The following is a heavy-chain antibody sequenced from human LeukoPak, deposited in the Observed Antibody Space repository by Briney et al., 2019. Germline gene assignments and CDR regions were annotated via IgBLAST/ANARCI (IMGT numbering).Heavy chain of an antibody. Sequence: GGSLRLSCAASGFTFSSYSMNWVRQAPGKGLEWVSSISSSSSYIYYADSVKGRFTISRDNAKNSLYLQMNSLRAEDTAVYYCARYRYSGYDCYFDYWGQGTLVTVSS. CDR1: GFTFSSYS. CDR3: ARYRYSGYDCYFDY. V-gene: IGHV3-21*01. J-gene: IGHJ4*02. D-gene: IGHD5-12*01. CDR2: ISSSSSYI.